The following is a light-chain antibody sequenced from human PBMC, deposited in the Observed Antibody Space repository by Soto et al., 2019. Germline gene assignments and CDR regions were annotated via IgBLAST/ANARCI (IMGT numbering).Light chain of an antibody. V-gene: IGKV1-27*01. CDR2: ATS. CDR3: QYYNNRPTT. J-gene: IGKJ5*01. CDR1: QGISNY. Sequence: DIQMTQSPSSLSASVGDRVTITCRASQGISNYLAWYQQRPEKVPKLLMYATSTLLSGVPSRFSGSGSGTDFAITVSRLQAEDVATYYCQYYNNRPTTFGQGTRLQMK.